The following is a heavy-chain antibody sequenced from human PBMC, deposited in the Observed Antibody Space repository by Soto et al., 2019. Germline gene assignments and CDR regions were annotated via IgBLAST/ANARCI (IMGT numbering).Heavy chain of an antibody. D-gene: IGHD4-17*01. Sequence: PSETLSLTCAVYGGSFSAFYWTWIRQPPGKGLEWLGEINHSGSTNYNPSLKSRVTISVDTSKNQFSLRLSSVTVADTAVYYCGSMDIYGGNLNYWGQGTLVTVSS. J-gene: IGHJ4*02. CDR2: INHSGST. CDR3: GSMDIYGGNLNY. V-gene: IGHV4-34*01. CDR1: GGSFSAFY.